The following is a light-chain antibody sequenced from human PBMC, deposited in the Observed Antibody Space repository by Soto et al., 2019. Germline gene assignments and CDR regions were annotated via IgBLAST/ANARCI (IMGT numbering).Light chain of an antibody. V-gene: IGLV1-44*01. CDR3: AAWDESLNGVV. J-gene: IGLJ2*01. CDR1: SSNIGSKN. Sequence: QSALTQPHSASGTPGQTVTISCSGSSSNIGSKNVNWYQQLPGAAPKLLIYRNNQWPSGVPDRFSGSKSGTSASLAISGLQSEDEGDYYCAAWDESLNGVVFGGGTKVTVL. CDR2: RNN.